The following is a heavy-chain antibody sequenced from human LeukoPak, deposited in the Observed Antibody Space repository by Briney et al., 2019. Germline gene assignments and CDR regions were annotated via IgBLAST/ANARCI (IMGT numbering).Heavy chain of an antibody. CDR1: GFTFSSYA. J-gene: IGHJ4*02. CDR2: ISGSGETT. Sequence: QTGGSLRLSCAASGFTFSSYAMHWVRQAPGKGLEWVSAISGSGETTPYAASVKGRFTISRDNSKNTLFLQMNSRRGEDTAVYYCAKGGVSMLWGNPVDYWGQGTLVTVSS. CDR3: AKGGVSMLWGNPVDY. D-gene: IGHD3-10*01. V-gene: IGHV3-23*01.